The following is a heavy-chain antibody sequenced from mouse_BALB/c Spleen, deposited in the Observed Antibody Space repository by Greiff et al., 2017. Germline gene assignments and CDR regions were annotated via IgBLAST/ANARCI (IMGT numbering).Heavy chain of an antibody. V-gene: IGHV5-4*02. D-gene: IGHD2-1*01. CDR2: ISDGGSYT. CDR1: GFTFSDYY. CDR3: ARGGGNYTPFAY. J-gene: IGHJ3*01. Sequence: EVQVVESGGGLVKPGGSLKLSCAASGFTFSDYYMYWVRQTPEKRLEWVATISDGGSYTYYPDSVKGRFTISRDNAKNNLYLQMSSLKSEDTAMYYCARGGGNYTPFAYWGQGTLVTVSA.